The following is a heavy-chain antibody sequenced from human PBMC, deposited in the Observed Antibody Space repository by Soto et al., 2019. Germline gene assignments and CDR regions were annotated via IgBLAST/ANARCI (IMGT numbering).Heavy chain of an antibody. V-gene: IGHV3-15*01. J-gene: IGHJ4*02. CDR1: GFTFSNAW. CDR3: TTVHYDFWSWAVWFDY. D-gene: IGHD3-3*01. CDR2: IKSKTDGGTT. Sequence: GGSLRLCCVASGFTFSNAWMSWVRQAPGKGLEWVGRIKSKTDGGTTDYAAPVKGRFTISRDDSKNTLYLQMNSLKTEDTAVYYCTTVHYDFWSWAVWFDYWGQGTLVTVSS.